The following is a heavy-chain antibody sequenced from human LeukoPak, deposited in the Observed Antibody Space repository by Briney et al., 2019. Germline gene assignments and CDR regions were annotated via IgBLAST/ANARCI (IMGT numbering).Heavy chain of an antibody. CDR2: MNPNSGNT. Sequence: ASVKFSCKASGYTFTSYDINWVRQATGQGLEWMGWMNPNSGNTGYAQKFQCRVTITRNTSITTAYVELSSLRSEDTAVYYCARVGRRCSSTSCYGYNWFDPWGQGTLVTVSS. V-gene: IGHV1-8*03. CDR3: ARVGRRCSSTSCYGYNWFDP. D-gene: IGHD2-2*01. J-gene: IGHJ5*02. CDR1: GYTFTSYD.